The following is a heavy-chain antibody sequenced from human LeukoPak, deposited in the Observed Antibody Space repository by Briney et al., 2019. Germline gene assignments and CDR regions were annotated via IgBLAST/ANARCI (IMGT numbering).Heavy chain of an antibody. D-gene: IGHD3-22*01. CDR3: ARVITMIVVVPDYFDY. Sequence: SQTLSLTCAISGDSVSSHSSAWNWIRQSPSRGLEWLGRTYYRSKWYHDYAVSVRSRMSINPDTSKNQFSLQLSSVTPEDTAVYYCARVITMIVVVPDYFDYWGQGTLVTVSS. CDR1: GDSVSSHSSA. V-gene: IGHV6-1*01. J-gene: IGHJ4*02. CDR2: TYYRSKWYH.